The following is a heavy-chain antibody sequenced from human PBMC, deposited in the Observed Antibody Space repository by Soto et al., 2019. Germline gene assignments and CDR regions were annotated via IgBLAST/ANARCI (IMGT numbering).Heavy chain of an antibody. V-gene: IGHV3-30*18. J-gene: IGHJ4*02. D-gene: IGHD3-16*01. Sequence: QVQLVECGGGVVQPGRSLRLSCAASGFTFSSYGMHWVRQAPGKGLEWVAVISYDGSNKYYADSVKGRFTISRDNSKNTLYLQMNSLRAEDTAVYYCAKHASRGEYYFDYWVQGTLVTVSS. CDR3: AKHASRGEYYFDY. CDR1: GFTFSSYG. CDR2: ISYDGSNK.